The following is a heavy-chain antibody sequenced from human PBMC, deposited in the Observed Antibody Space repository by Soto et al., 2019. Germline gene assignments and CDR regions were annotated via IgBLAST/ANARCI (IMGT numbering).Heavy chain of an antibody. Sequence: QVQLQQWGAGPLKPSETLALTCGVYGESFSGYHWTWIRQPPGKGLEWIGEINRSGVTNYNTSLKSRVTISVDTPKNQFSLRLSSVTAADTAVYYCSTYSISDSFDYWGQGTLVTVSS. CDR1: GESFSGYH. CDR2: INRSGVT. D-gene: IGHD6-6*01. CDR3: STYSISDSFDY. J-gene: IGHJ4*02. V-gene: IGHV4-34*01.